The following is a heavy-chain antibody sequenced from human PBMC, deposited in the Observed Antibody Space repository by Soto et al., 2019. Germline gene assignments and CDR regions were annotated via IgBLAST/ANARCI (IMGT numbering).Heavy chain of an antibody. CDR3: ARVPLVRDGYYYGMDV. CDR1: GGAFSGYF. J-gene: IGHJ6*02. Sequence: SETLSLTCAVDGGAFSGYFWSWIRQTPGKGLEWIGEINHSGASNYNPSLKSRVTISVDTSKNQFSLKLSSVTAADTAVYYCARVPLVRDGYYYGMDVWGQGTTVTVSS. V-gene: IGHV4-34*09. D-gene: IGHD6-6*01. CDR2: INHSGAS.